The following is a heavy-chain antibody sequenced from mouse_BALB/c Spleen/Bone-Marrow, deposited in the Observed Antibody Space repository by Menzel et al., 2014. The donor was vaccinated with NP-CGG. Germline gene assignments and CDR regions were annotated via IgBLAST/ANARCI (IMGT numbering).Heavy chain of an antibody. CDR2: INPDSSTI. CDR1: GFDFSRYW. CDR3: ARQGYYGYSDY. J-gene: IGHJ2*01. V-gene: IGHV4-1*02. D-gene: IGHD1-1*01. Sequence: EVQVVESGSGLVQPGGSLKLSCAASGFDFSRYWMSWVRQAPGKGLEWIGEINPDSSTINYTPSLKDKFIISRDNAKNTLYLQMSKVGSEDTALYYCARQGYYGYSDYWGQGTTLTVSS.